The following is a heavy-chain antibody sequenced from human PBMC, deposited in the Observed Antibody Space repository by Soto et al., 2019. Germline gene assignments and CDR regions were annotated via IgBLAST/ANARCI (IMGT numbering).Heavy chain of an antibody. J-gene: IGHJ3*02. Sequence: EVQLVESGGGLIQPGGSLRLSCAVSGFTVSNTYMSWVRQAPGKGLEWISVIYRGLATYYADSVKGRFTISRDDSRNTVYLQMNSLTTEDTAMYFCARDRSDSSRADSFDIWGQGTMVTVSS. CDR2: IYRGLAT. CDR3: ARDRSDSSRADSFDI. D-gene: IGHD6-25*01. V-gene: IGHV3-53*01. CDR1: GFTVSNTY.